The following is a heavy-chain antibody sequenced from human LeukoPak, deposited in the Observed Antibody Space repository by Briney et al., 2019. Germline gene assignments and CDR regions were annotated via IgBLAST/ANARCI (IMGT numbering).Heavy chain of an antibody. Sequence: SETLSLTCTVSGGSISSYYWSWIRQPAGKGLEWIRRIYTSGSTNYNPSLKSRVTISVDKSKNQYSLKLSSVTAADTAVYYCARDPCDYGGNGRIGWFDPWGQGTLVTVSS. J-gene: IGHJ5*02. CDR2: IYTSGST. CDR1: GGSISSYY. D-gene: IGHD4-23*01. CDR3: ARDPCDYGGNGRIGWFDP. V-gene: IGHV4-4*07.